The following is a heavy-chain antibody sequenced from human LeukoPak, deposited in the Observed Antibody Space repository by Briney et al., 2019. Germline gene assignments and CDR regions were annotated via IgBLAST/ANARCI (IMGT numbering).Heavy chain of an antibody. D-gene: IGHD3-10*01. V-gene: IGHV4-38-2*02. J-gene: IGHJ6*03. CDR3: AREGKITMVRGVIRYYYMDV. CDR1: GHSIRRENY. CDR2: IYSTGST. Sequence: SETLSLTCTVSGHSIRRENYWAWIRQTPGKGLEWIASIYSTGSTFYNPSLKSRVTISVDTSKNQFSLKLSSVTAADTAVYYCAREGKITMVRGVIRYYYMDVWGKGTTVTISS.